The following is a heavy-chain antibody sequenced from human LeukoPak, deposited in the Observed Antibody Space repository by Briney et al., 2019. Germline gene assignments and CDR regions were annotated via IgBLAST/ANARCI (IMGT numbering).Heavy chain of an antibody. Sequence: GGSLRLSCAASGFTVSSNYTSWVRQAPGKGLEWVSVIYSGGSTSYADSVKGRFTISRDNSKNTLYLQMNSLRAEDTAVYYCATGGYYGSGSYYRDYYYYYMDVWGKGTTVTVSS. J-gene: IGHJ6*03. V-gene: IGHV3-66*02. CDR1: GFTVSSNY. CDR3: ATGGYYGSGSYYRDYYYYYMDV. D-gene: IGHD3-10*01. CDR2: IYSGGST.